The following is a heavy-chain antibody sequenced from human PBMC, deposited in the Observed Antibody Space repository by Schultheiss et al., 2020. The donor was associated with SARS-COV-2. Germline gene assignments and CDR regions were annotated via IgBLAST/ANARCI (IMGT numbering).Heavy chain of an antibody. CDR1: GGSFSGYY. CDR3: ARENPIKVQIGFAFDI. V-gene: IGHV4-34*01. CDR2: INHSGST. Sequence: SETLSLTCAVYGGSFSGYYWSWIRQPPGKGLEWIGEINHSGSTNYNPSLKSRVTISVDTSKNQFSLQLNSVTPEDTAVYYCARENPIKVQIGFAFDIWGQGTMVTVSS. J-gene: IGHJ3*02. D-gene: IGHD2/OR15-2a*01.